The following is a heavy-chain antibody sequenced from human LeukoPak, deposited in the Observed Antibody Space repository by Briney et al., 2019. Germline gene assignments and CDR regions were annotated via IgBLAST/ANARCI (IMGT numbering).Heavy chain of an antibody. Sequence: GGSLRLSCAASGFTFSSYAMSWVRQAPGKGLEWVSAISGSGGSTYYADSVKSRFTISRDNSKDTLYLQMNSLRAEDTAVYYCAKGGRSGSYYGDYWGQGTLVTVSS. CDR2: ISGSGGST. J-gene: IGHJ4*02. D-gene: IGHD1-26*01. V-gene: IGHV3-23*01. CDR3: AKGGRSGSYYGDY. CDR1: GFTFSSYA.